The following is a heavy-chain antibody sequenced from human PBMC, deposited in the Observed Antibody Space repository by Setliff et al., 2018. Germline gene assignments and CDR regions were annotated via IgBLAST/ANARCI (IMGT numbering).Heavy chain of an antibody. Sequence: GGSLRLSCVGSGFRFSDHYMSWVRQAPGKGLEWVSDISSGGETISYADSVKGRFTTSRDNAKNSLYLQMNSLRAEDTALYYCARRLRGSAWYVRLGEDYWGQGVRVTVSS. CDR3: ARRLRGSAWYVRLGEDY. CDR2: ISSGGETI. D-gene: IGHD2-21*02. J-gene: IGHJ4*02. V-gene: IGHV3-11*01. CDR1: GFRFSDHY.